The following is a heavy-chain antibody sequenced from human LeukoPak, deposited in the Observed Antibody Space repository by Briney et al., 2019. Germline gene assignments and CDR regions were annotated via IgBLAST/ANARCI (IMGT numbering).Heavy chain of an antibody. Sequence: PSETLSLTCTVSGGSISSYYWSWIRKPPGKGLEWIGYIYYSGSTNYNPSLRSRVTISVDTSKNQFSLKLTSVTAADTAVYYCARRGSSWDYSDYWGQGALVTVSS. CDR1: GGSISSYY. D-gene: IGHD6-6*01. CDR3: ARRGSSWDYSDY. V-gene: IGHV4-59*01. CDR2: IYYSGST. J-gene: IGHJ4*02.